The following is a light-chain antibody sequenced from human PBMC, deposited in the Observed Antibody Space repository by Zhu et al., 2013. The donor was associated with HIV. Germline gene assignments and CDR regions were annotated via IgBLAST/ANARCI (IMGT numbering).Light chain of an antibody. CDR2: AAS. CDR1: QSISTY. Sequence: DIQMTQSPSSLSAFVGETVTITCRASQSISTYLNWYQQKPGKAPKLLIYAASSFHTGVPSRFSGSGSGTHFTLTIRNLQPGDFATYYCQQYYSLCHFGGGTKVEIK. CDR3: QQYYSLCH. J-gene: IGKJ4*01. V-gene: IGKV1-39*01.